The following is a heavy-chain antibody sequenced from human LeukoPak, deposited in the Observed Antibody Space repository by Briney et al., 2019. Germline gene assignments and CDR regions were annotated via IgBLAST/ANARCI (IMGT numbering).Heavy chain of an antibody. CDR3: TRGTGSYYSLGY. CDR1: GFTFSSYW. D-gene: IGHD3-10*01. V-gene: IGHV3-74*01. J-gene: IGHJ4*02. Sequence: GGALRLSCAVSGFTFSSYWMHWVRQAPGKGLVWVSRINSDGSSTIYADSVQGRFTISRDNAKNTLYLQMNSLRAEDTAVYFCTRGTGSYYSLGYWGQGTLVTVSS. CDR2: INSDGSST.